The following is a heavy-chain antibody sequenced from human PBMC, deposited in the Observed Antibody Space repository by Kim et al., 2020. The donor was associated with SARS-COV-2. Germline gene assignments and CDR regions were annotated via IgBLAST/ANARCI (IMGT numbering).Heavy chain of an antibody. V-gene: IGHV4-34*01. D-gene: IGHD3-10*01. Sequence: NHSGSTTYTPSLKSRVTISVDTSKNQFSLKLSSVTAADTAVYYCATRRGYWGQGTLVTVSS. CDR2: NHSGST. CDR3: ATRRGY. J-gene: IGHJ4*02.